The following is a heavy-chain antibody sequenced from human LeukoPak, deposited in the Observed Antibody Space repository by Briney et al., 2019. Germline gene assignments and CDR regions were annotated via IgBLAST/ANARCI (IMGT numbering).Heavy chain of an antibody. CDR1: GFTFSSYS. Sequence: GGSLRLSCAASGFTFSSYSMKWVRQAPGKGLEWVSSISSSSSYIYYADSVTGRFTISRDNAKNSLYLQMNSLRAEDTAVYYCARYSSSSFDYWGQGTLVTVSS. CDR3: ARYSSSSFDY. D-gene: IGHD6-6*01. CDR2: ISSSSSYI. V-gene: IGHV3-21*01. J-gene: IGHJ4*02.